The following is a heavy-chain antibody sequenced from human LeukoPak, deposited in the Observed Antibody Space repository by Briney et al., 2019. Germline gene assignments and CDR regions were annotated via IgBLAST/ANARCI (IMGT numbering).Heavy chain of an antibody. V-gene: IGHV3-66*01. CDR2: IYSGGST. CDR3: ASNTGTVFDY. CDR1: GFTVTNTY. J-gene: IGHJ4*02. Sequence: GGSLRLSCTASGFTVTNTYVSWVRQAPGKGLEWVSVIYSGGSTYYRDSVKGRFTMSRDNSKSTLYLEMNSLRAEDTAVYYCASNTGTVFDYWGQGALVTVSS. D-gene: IGHD7-27*01.